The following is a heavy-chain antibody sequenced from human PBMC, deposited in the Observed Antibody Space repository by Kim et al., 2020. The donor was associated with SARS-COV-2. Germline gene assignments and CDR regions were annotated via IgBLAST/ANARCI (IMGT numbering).Heavy chain of an antibody. Sequence: GGSLRLSCAASGFTFNDYWRNWVRQAPGKGLVWVSRISSDGSSTNYADSVKGRFTMSRDNAENTVYLQMNSLRAEDTAVYYCARGFFRNGFDVWGQGTPVTVSS. D-gene: IGHD3-3*01. V-gene: IGHV3-74*01. CDR3: ARGFFRNGFDV. CDR2: ISSDGSST. J-gene: IGHJ6*02. CDR1: GFTFNDYW.